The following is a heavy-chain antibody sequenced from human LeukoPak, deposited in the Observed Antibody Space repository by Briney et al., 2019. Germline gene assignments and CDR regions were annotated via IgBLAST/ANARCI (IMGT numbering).Heavy chain of an antibody. J-gene: IGHJ3*02. D-gene: IGHD3-22*01. V-gene: IGHV4-39*01. CDR3: ARPREKIYYDSSGYSGAFDI. Sequence: SETLSLTCTVSGGSISSSSYYWGWIRQPPGKGLEWIGSIYYSGSTYYNPSLKSRVTISVDTSKNQFSLKLSSVTAADTAVYYCARPREKIYYDSSGYSGAFDIWGQGTMVTVSS. CDR2: IYYSGST. CDR1: GGSISSSSYY.